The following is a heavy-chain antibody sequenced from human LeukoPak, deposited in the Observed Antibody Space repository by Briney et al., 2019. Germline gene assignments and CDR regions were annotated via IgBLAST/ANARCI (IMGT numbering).Heavy chain of an antibody. V-gene: IGHV4-39*02. J-gene: IGHJ3*01. CDR1: GTSMINSHY. Sequence: SETLSLTCTVSGTSMINSHYWGWIRQSPGKGLEWIGSIYYSGSTFYNPSLKSRITISVDTSKNHFSLELRSVTAADTAIYYCARNMTAITRLDVFGLWGPGTMVTVSS. CDR2: IYYSGST. D-gene: IGHD2-21*02. CDR3: ARNMTAITRLDVFGL.